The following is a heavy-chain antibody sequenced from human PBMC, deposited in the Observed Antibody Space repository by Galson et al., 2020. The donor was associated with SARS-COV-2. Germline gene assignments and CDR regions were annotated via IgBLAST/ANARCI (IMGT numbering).Heavy chain of an antibody. D-gene: IGHD2-2*02. CDR1: GFTFSSYS. V-gene: IGHV3-21*01. CDR2: ISSSSSYI. CDR3: ARGDIVVVPAAINWFDP. J-gene: IGHJ5*02. Sequence: NSGGSLRLSCAASGFTFSSYSMNWVRQAPGKGLEWVSSISSSSSYIYYADSVKGRFTISRDNAKNSLYLQMNSLRAEDTAVYYCARGDIVVVPAAINWFDPWGQGTLVTVSS.